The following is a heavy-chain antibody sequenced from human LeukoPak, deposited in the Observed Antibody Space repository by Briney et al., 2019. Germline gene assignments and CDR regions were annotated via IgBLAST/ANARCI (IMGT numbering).Heavy chain of an antibody. D-gene: IGHD1-26*01. CDR3: AKDLVYWGEYS. Sequence: GGSLRLSCAASGFTVSSNYKSWVRQAPGKGLEWVSVIYSGGSTFYADSVKGRFTISRDNSKNTLYLQMNYLRAEDTAVYYCAKDLVYWGEYSWGQGTLVTVSS. J-gene: IGHJ4*02. CDR2: IYSGGST. V-gene: IGHV3-53*05. CDR1: GFTVSSNY.